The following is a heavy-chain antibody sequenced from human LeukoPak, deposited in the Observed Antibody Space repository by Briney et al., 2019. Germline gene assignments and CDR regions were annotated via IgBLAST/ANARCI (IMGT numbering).Heavy chain of an antibody. Sequence: SETLSLTCTVSGGSSSGFYWSWIRQPPGKGLEWIGYVYNSEYTSYNPSLKSRVSISFDTSKNQFSLTLTSVTAADTAVYFCARNWGSGGSYIFDYWGQGALVTVSS. J-gene: IGHJ4*02. D-gene: IGHD6-19*01. CDR2: VYNSEYT. CDR3: ARNWGSGGSYIFDY. V-gene: IGHV4-59*08. CDR1: GGSSSGFY.